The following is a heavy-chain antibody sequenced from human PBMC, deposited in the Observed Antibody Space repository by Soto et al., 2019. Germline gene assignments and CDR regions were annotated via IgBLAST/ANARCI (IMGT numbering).Heavy chain of an antibody. D-gene: IGHD2-15*01. J-gene: IGHJ5*02. CDR3: ASGPDCSGGSRYSVWFGH. CDR2: IYTSGST. V-gene: IGHV4-4*07. Sequence: SETLSLTCTVSGGSISSYYWSWIRQPAGKGLEWIGRIYTSGSTNYNPSLKSRVTISVDTSKNQFSLKLSSVTAADTAVYYCASGPDCSGGSRYSVWFGHWGQETLVTVSS. CDR1: GGSISSYY.